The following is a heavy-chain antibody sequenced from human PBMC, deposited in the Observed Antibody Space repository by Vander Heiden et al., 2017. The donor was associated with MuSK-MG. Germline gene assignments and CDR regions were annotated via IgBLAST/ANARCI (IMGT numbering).Heavy chain of an antibody. J-gene: IGHJ6*02. Sequence: QVQLVESGGGVVQPGRSLRLSCAASGFTFSSYAMHWVRQAPGKGLEWVAVISYDGSNKYYADSVKGRFTISRDNSKNTLYLQMNSLRAEDTAVYYCARDSWQQLVSSAGPGDYYYYYGMDVWGQGTTVTVSS. CDR1: GFTFSSYA. CDR2: ISYDGSNK. D-gene: IGHD6-13*01. CDR3: ARDSWQQLVSSAGPGDYYYYYGMDV. V-gene: IGHV3-30-3*01.